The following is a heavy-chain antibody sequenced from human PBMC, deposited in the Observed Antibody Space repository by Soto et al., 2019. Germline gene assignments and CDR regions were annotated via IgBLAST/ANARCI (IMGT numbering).Heavy chain of an antibody. Sequence: GGSLRLSCAASGFSFVNYAMNLVRQAPGKGLEWVSGLSGSGTSTYYADSVKGRFTISRDNSRNTLFVQMNSLRVEDTAVYFCATESAASFDQWGQGTMVTVSS. J-gene: IGHJ4*02. D-gene: IGHD2-15*01. CDR2: LSGSGTST. V-gene: IGHV3-23*01. CDR3: ATESAASFDQ. CDR1: GFSFVNYA.